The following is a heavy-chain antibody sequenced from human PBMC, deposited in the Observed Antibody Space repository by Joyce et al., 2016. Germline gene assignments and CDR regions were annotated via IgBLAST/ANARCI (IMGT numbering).Heavy chain of an antibody. CDR1: GYSFTSYW. CDR3: ARTMDYYGSGSYGWYFDY. Sequence: EVQLVQSGAEVKKPGESLRISCKGSGYSFTSYWIGWVRQMPGKGLEWMGIIYPGDSDTRYSPSFQGQVTIAADKSIRTAYLQWSSLKASDTAMYYCARTMDYYGSGSYGWYFDYWGQGTLVTVSS. CDR2: IYPGDSDT. D-gene: IGHD3-10*01. V-gene: IGHV5-51*01. J-gene: IGHJ4*02.